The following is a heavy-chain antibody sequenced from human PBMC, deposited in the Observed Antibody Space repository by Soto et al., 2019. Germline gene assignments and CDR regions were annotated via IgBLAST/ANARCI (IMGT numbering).Heavy chain of an antibody. Sequence: ASVKVSCKASGYTFTGYYMHWVRQAPGQGLEWMGWINPNSGGTNYAQKFQGRVTMARDTSISTAYMELSRLRSDDTAVYYCARWAAGYYYGMDVWGQGTTVTVSS. J-gene: IGHJ6*02. V-gene: IGHV1-2*02. CDR3: ARWAAGYYYGMDV. CDR2: INPNSGGT. CDR1: GYTFTGYY. D-gene: IGHD6-19*01.